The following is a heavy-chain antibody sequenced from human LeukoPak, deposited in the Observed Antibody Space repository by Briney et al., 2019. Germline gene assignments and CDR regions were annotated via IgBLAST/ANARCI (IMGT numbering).Heavy chain of an antibody. Sequence: GGSLRLSSVVSGFMFSSNTMTWVRQAPGKGLEWVANIKEDGSEKHYVDSVKGRSTISRDNAKNSLYLQMNSLRAEDTAVYYCATGGRRYYADWGQGTLVTVSS. CDR3: ATGGRRYYAD. V-gene: IGHV3-7*01. CDR2: IKEDGSEK. CDR1: GFMFSSNT. D-gene: IGHD2/OR15-2a*01. J-gene: IGHJ4*02.